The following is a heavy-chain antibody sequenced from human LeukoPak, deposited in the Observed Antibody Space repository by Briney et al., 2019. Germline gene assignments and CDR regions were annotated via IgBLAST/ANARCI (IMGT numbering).Heavy chain of an antibody. CDR2: ISSSAGTT. CDR3: AGRASDSYLLY. Sequence: GGSLRLSCAASGFTFSSFAMTWVRQAPGKGLEWVSGISSSAGTTYYADSVKGRFTISRDNSKNTLYLQMNSLRAEDTAIYYCAGRASDSYLLYWGQGILVTVSA. D-gene: IGHD2-15*01. CDR1: GFTFSSFA. V-gene: IGHV3-23*01. J-gene: IGHJ4*02.